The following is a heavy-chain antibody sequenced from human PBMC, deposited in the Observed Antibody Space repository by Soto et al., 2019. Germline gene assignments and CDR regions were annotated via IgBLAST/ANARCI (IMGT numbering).Heavy chain of an antibody. CDR3: ARTYQSGDFYDDY. CDR1: GFTFRNYD. J-gene: IGHJ4*02. CDR2: LESSGAS. V-gene: IGHV3-48*03. Sequence: GGSLRRSCAASGFTFRNYDMHGVRQAPGKRPAWVSCLESSGASVYAEPVQGRFSISRDNAKRSLYLQMNRLRAEDTAVYYCARTYQSGDFYDDYWGQGT. D-gene: IGHD2-21*01.